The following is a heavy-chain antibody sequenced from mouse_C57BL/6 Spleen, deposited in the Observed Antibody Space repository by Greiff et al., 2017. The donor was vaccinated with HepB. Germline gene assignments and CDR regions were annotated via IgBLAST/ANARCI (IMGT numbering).Heavy chain of an antibody. D-gene: IGHD2-4*01. Sequence: QVQLQQPGAELVKPGASVKLSCKASGYTFTSYWMHWVKQRPGRGLEWIGMIDPNSGGTKYNEKLKSKATLTVDKPSSTAYMQLSSLTSEDSAVYYCAREGEYVYDYVAWFAYWGQGTLVTVSA. CDR1: GYTFTSYW. CDR2: IDPNSGGT. V-gene: IGHV1-72*01. CDR3: AREGEYVYDYVAWFAY. J-gene: IGHJ3*01.